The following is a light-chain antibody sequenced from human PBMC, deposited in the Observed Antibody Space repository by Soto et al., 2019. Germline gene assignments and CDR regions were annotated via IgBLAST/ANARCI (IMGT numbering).Light chain of an antibody. CDR3: QQLGSNPPLT. J-gene: IGKJ4*01. CDR1: QGISSY. Sequence: DIQLTQSPSFLSASIGDRVTITCRASQGISSYLAWYQQKPGKAPSLLISAASTLQSGVPSRFSGSGSGTEFTLTISSLQPEDFGTYYCQQLGSNPPLTFGGGTKVEIK. V-gene: IGKV1-9*01. CDR2: AAS.